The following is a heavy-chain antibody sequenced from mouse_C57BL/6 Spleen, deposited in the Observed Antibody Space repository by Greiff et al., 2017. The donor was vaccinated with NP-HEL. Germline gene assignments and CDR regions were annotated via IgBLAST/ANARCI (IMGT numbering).Heavy chain of an antibody. J-gene: IGHJ3*01. D-gene: IGHD1-1*01. CDR2: IRNKANGYTT. Sequence: EVHLVESGGGLVQPGGSLSLSCAASGFTFTDYYMSWVRQPPGKALEWLGFIRNKANGYTTEYSASVKGRFTISRDNSQSILYLQMNALRAEDSATYYCARSSTVVANRAWFAYWGQGTLVTVSA. V-gene: IGHV7-3*01. CDR1: GFTFTDYY. CDR3: ARSSTVVANRAWFAY.